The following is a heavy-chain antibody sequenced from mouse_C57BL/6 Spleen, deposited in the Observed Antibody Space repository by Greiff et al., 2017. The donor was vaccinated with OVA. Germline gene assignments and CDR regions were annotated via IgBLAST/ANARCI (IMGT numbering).Heavy chain of an antibody. J-gene: IGHJ3*01. CDR3: ARGGYYGNLEFAY. CDR1: GYSITSGYY. CDR2: ISYDGSN. V-gene: IGHV3-6*01. Sequence: EVKLQESGPGLVKPSQSLSLTCSVTGYSITSGYYWNWIRQFPGNKLEWMGYISYDGSNNYNPSLKNRISITRDTSKNQFFLKLNSVTTEDTATYYCARGGYYGNLEFAYWGQGTLVTVSA. D-gene: IGHD2-1*01.